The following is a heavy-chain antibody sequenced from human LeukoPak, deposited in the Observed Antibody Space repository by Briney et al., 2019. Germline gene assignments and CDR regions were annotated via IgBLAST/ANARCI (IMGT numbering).Heavy chain of an antibody. CDR2: AQGDGRLQ. J-gene: IGHJ4*02. V-gene: IGHV3-33*01. Sequence: PGTSLRLSYAASGFSFSTYGMHWVRQAPGKGLEWVAAAQGDGRLQYYADSVKGRFTISKDISKSTLYVQMNSLRAEDTAVYYCATGGGFYYGHWGQGTLVTVSS. D-gene: IGHD3-22*01. CDR1: GFSFSTYG. CDR3: ATGGGFYYGH.